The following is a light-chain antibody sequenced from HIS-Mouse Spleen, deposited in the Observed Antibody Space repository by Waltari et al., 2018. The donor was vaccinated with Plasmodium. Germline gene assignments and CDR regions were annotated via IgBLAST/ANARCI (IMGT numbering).Light chain of an antibody. CDR3: QQYNSYSWT. Sequence: DIQMTQSPSTLSASVGDRVTITCRASQSISSWLAWYQQKQGKAPKLLIYKASSLESGVPSRFSCSGSGTEFTLTISSLQPDDFATYYCQQYNSYSWTFGQGTKVEIK. CDR1: QSISSW. CDR2: KAS. J-gene: IGKJ1*01. V-gene: IGKV1-5*03.